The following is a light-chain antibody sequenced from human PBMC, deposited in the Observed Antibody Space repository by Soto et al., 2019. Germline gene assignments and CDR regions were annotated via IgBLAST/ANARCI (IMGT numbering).Light chain of an antibody. CDR3: MLYMGGGRVV. CDR1: SGSVSTTYY. CDR2: STN. Sequence: QTVVTQEPSFSVSPGGTVTLTCGLTSGSVSTTYYPSWYQQTPGQAPRTLIYSTNIRSSGVPDRFSGSILGNKAALTITGAQADDESDYHGMLYMGGGRVVLGGGTKLTVL. V-gene: IGLV8-61*01. J-gene: IGLJ2*01.